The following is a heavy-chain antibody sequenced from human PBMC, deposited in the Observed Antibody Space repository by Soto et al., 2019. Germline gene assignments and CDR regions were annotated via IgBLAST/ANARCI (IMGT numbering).Heavy chain of an antibody. J-gene: IGHJ3*02. CDR3: AKDRGIAESGPYSFDI. Sequence: GGSLRLSCAASGFTFDGYAMHWVRQAPGKGLEWVSLISGDGGSTYYADSVKGRFTISRDNSKNSLYLQMNSLRTEDTALYYCAKDRGIAESGPYSFDIWGQGTMVTVSS. V-gene: IGHV3-43*02. D-gene: IGHD6-13*01. CDR1: GFTFDGYA. CDR2: ISGDGGST.